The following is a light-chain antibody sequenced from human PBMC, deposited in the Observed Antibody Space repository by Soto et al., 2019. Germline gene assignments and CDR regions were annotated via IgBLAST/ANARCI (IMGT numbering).Light chain of an antibody. Sequence: QSALTQPRSVSGSPGQSFTISCTGTSGDVGAYGRVSWYQHQPTKAPKLIIYAVTNRPSGVHYRFSVSKSGSTASLTISGLQAEDEADYYCCSHAGGSSWVFGGGTKLTVL. J-gene: IGLJ3*02. CDR1: SGDVGAYGR. V-gene: IGLV2-11*01. CDR2: AVT. CDR3: CSHAGGSSWV.